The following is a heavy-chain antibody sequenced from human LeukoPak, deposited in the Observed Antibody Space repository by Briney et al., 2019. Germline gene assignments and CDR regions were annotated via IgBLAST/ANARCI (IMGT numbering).Heavy chain of an antibody. Sequence: ASVKVSCKASGYTFTSYDINRVRQATGQGLEWMGWMNPNSGNTGYAQKFQGRVTMTRNTSISTAYMELSSLRSEDTAVYYCARPTTVTTPNWFDPWGQGTLVTVSS. CDR2: MNPNSGNT. CDR3: ARPTTVTTPNWFDP. CDR1: GYTFTSYD. V-gene: IGHV1-8*01. J-gene: IGHJ5*02. D-gene: IGHD4-17*01.